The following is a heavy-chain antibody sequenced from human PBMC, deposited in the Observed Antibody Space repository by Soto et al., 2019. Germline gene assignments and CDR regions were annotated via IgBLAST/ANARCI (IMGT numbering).Heavy chain of an antibody. J-gene: IGHJ4*02. Sequence: GGSLSLSCAASGFTFIDYYMSLIRQAPGKGLEWVSYISSSSGYTNYADSVKGRFTISRDNAKNSLYLQMNSLRAEDTAVYYCAKEYGRLDYRGQGPLVTVSS. V-gene: IGHV3-11*06. D-gene: IGHD4-17*01. CDR1: GFTFIDYY. CDR2: ISSSSGYT. CDR3: AKEYGRLDY.